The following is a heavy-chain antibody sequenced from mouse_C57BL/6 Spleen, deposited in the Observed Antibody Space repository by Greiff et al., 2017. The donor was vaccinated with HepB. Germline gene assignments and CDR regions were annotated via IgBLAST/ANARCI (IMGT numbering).Heavy chain of an antibody. Sequence: EVQLQQSGPELVKPGASVKISCKASGYTFTDYYMNWVKQSHGKSLEWIGDINPNHGGTSYNQKFKGKATLTVDKSSSTAYMELSSLTSEDSAVYCCARSDRLWLRDYAMDYWGQGTSVTVSS. V-gene: IGHV1-26*01. CDR2: INPNHGGT. CDR1: GYTFTDYY. D-gene: IGHD2-2*01. J-gene: IGHJ4*01. CDR3: ARSDRLWLRDYAMDY.